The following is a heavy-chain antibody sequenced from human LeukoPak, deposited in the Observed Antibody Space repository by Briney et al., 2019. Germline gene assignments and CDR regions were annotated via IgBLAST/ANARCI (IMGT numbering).Heavy chain of an antibody. V-gene: IGHV3-9*01. J-gene: IGHJ6*02. Sequence: GRSLRLSCAASGFTFDDYAMHWVRQAPGKGLEWVSGISWNSGSIGYADSVKGRFTISRDNAKNSLYLQMNSLRAEDTAVYYCARDGGTTGLTGLFYYCYGMDVWGQGTTVTVSS. CDR3: ARDGGTTGLTGLFYYCYGMDV. D-gene: IGHD1-1*01. CDR2: ISWNSGSI. CDR1: GFTFDDYA.